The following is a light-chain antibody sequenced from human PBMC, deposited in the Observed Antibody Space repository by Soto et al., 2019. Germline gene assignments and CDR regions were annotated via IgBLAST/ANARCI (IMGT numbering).Light chain of an antibody. J-gene: IGLJ2*01. CDR3: SSYTSSSTSPT. Sequence: QSALTQPASVSGSPGQSITISCTGTSSDVGGYNYVSWYQQHPGKAPKLMIYEVSNRPSGVSNRFSGSKSGNTASLTISGLQAEDEADYYCSSYTSSSTSPTFGGGTKVTVL. V-gene: IGLV2-14*01. CDR2: EVS. CDR1: SSDVGGYNY.